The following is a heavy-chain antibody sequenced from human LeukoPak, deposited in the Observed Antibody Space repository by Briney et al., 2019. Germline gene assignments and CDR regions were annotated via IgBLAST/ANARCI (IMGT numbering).Heavy chain of an antibody. D-gene: IGHD2-15*01. CDR3: ARALPLSLRAAPTNWFDP. CDR2: INPSGGST. CDR1: GYTFTSYY. V-gene: IGHV1-46*01. J-gene: IGHJ5*02. Sequence: GASVKVSCKASGYTFTSYYMHWVRQAPGQGLEWMGIINPSGGSTSYAQKFQGRVTMTRDTSTSTVYMEPSSLRSEDTAVYYCARALPLSLRAAPTNWFDPWGQGTLVTVSS.